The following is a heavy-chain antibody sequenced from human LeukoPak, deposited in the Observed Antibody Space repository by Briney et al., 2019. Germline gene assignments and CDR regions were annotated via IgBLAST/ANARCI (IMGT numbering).Heavy chain of an antibody. J-gene: IGHJ2*01. CDR2: MNPNSGNT. Sequence: ASVKVSCKASGYTFTSYDINWVRQATGQGLEWMGWMNPNSGNTGYAQKFQGRVTMTRNTSISTAYMELSSLRSEDTAVYYCARGRKTYYDVLTGYYYWYFDLWGRGTLVTVSS. V-gene: IGHV1-8*01. CDR1: GYTFTSYD. CDR3: ARGRKTYYDVLTGYYYWYFDL. D-gene: IGHD3-9*01.